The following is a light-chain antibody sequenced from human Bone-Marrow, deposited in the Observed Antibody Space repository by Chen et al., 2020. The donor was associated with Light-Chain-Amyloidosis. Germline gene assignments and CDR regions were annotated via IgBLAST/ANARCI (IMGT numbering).Light chain of an antibody. Sequence: QSALTQPASVSGSPGQSITISCTGTRSDVGAYNFVSWYQQHPGKAPKLMIYSVSNRPSGVSNRFSGSKSGNTASLTISELQAEDEADYYCSSYTSSSTLLYVFGTGTKVTVL. CDR1: RSDVGAYNF. V-gene: IGLV2-14*03. CDR3: SSYTSSSTLLYV. J-gene: IGLJ1*01. CDR2: SVS.